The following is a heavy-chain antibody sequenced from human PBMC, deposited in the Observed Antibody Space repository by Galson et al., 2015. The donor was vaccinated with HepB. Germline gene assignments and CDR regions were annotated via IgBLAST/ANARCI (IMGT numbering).Heavy chain of an antibody. Sequence: SLRLSCAASGFTFSSYWMSWVRQAPGKGLEWVSSISSSSSYIYYADSVKGRFTISRDNAKNSLYLQMNSLRAEDTAVYYCARDMNGDYVLGYWGQGTLVTVSS. V-gene: IGHV3-21*01. D-gene: IGHD4-17*01. CDR1: GFTFSSYW. CDR2: ISSSSSYI. J-gene: IGHJ4*02. CDR3: ARDMNGDYVLGY.